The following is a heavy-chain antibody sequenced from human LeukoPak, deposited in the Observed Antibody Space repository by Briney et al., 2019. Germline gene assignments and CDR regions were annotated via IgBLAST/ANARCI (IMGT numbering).Heavy chain of an antibody. CDR2: ISGSGGST. CDR3: ATTAHCSRTSCFDY. J-gene: IGHJ4*02. V-gene: IGHV3-23*01. Sequence: GGSLRLSCADSGFTFSNYAMTWVRQAPGKGLEWVSAISGSGGSTYYADSVKGRFTISRDNSKNTLYLQMNSLRAEDTAVYYCATTAHCSRTSCFDYWGQGTLVSVSS. D-gene: IGHD2-2*01. CDR1: GFTFSNYA.